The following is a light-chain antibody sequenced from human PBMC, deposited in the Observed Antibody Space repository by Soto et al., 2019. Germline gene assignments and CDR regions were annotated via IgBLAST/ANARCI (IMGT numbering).Light chain of an antibody. J-gene: IGKJ1*01. V-gene: IGKV1-5*03. CDR3: QQYNSHWSWT. CDR1: QRINNW. CDR2: QAS. Sequence: DIQMTQSPSTLAASAGDRVTITCRASQRINNWLAWYQQKPGKAPKLLIYQASTLQSGVPPRFSGSGFGTEFTLTISNLQPEDFAMYYCQQYNSHWSWTFGQGTKVDIK.